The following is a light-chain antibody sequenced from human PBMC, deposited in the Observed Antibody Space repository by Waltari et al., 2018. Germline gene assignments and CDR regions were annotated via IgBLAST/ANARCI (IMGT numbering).Light chain of an antibody. V-gene: IGLV7-46*01. CDR2: DTS. CDR3: LLSYSGARV. Sequence: QAVVTQEPLLTVSPGGPVTLTCGPSTGPVPSGLYPYWFQQKPGQAPRTLIYDTSNKHSWTPARFSGSLLGGKAALTLSGAQPEDEAEYYCLLSYSGARVFGGGTKLTVL. CDR1: TGPVPSGLY. J-gene: IGLJ3*02.